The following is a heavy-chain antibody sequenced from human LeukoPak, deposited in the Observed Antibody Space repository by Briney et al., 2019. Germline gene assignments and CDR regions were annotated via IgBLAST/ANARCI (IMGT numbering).Heavy chain of an antibody. D-gene: IGHD4-17*01. J-gene: IGHJ4*02. Sequence: GGSLRLSCAASGFTVSSNYMNWVRQAPGKGLEWVAVIYSDGSTYYTDSVKGRFTISRGNSKNTLHLQMNSLRAEDTAVYYCVRDWNGDYCFEYWGQGTLVTVSS. V-gene: IGHV3-66*02. CDR3: VRDWNGDYCFEY. CDR2: IYSDGST. CDR1: GFTVSSNY.